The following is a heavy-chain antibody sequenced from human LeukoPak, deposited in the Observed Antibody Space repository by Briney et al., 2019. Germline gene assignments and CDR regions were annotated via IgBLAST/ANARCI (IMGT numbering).Heavy chain of an antibody. CDR1: RFSFSTYW. J-gene: IGHJ4*02. CDR3: ARTYYGAKGLFDY. Sequence: PGGSLRLSCAASRFSFSTYWMRWVCQAPGKGLEWVANIKEDGSEKYYVDSVKGRFTISRDNAKNSLYLQMNSLRAEDTAVYYCARTYYGAKGLFDYWGQGTLVTVSS. D-gene: IGHD4-17*01. V-gene: IGHV3-7*05. CDR2: IKEDGSEK.